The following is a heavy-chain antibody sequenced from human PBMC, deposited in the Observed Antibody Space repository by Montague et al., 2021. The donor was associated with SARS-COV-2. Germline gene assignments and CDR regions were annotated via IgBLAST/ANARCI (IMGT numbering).Heavy chain of an antibody. J-gene: IGHJ4*02. CDR2: VNPDGTRT. CDR3: ARGAFSNGLDK. Sequence: SLRLSCAASGFTFRNYWMEWVRQGPGKGLVWVSNVNPDGTRTNYADSAKGRVTISRDNAKNTPYLQIDSLTADDTAAYYCARGAFSNGLDKWGQGTLVTVSS. V-gene: IGHV3-74*01. CDR1: GFTFRNYW. D-gene: IGHD6-19*01.